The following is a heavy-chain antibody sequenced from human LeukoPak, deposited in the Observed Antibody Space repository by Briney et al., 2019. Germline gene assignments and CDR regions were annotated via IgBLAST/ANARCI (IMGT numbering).Heavy chain of an antibody. V-gene: IGHV3-23*01. Sequence: PSETLSLTCAVYSGSFSGYYWSWIRQAPGKGLEWVSAISGSGGRTYYADSVKGRFTISRDNSKNTLYLQVNSLRAEDTAVYNCAKGDFYGSGRDYYYYMDVWGKGTTVTISS. J-gene: IGHJ6*03. CDR1: SGSFSGYY. CDR2: ISGSGGRT. CDR3: AKGDFYGSGRDYYYYMDV. D-gene: IGHD3-10*01.